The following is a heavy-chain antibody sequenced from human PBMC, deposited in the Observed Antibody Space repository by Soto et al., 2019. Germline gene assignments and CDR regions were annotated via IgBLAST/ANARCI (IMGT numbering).Heavy chain of an antibody. CDR2: IYHGGNT. J-gene: IGHJ5*01. CDR3: ARHSSYNYDSSAYYDS. V-gene: IGHV4-4*02. D-gene: IGHD3-22*01. Sequence: QVHLQESGPGLVQSSGTLSLTCGVSGAPISTGNWWPWVRQPPGKGLEWIGEIYHGGNTNYRPSLKSRATISVAKAKNPFSLRLGSVTASDTAVYYCARHSSYNYDSSAYYDSWGQGALVTVSS. CDR1: GAPISTGNW.